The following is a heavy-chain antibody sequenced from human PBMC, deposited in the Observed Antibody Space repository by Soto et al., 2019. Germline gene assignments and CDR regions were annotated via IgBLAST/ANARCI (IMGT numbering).Heavy chain of an antibody. V-gene: IGHV4-30-2*01. CDR3: AREGSYYDSSGYTRDAFDI. Sequence: PSETLSLTCAVSGGSISSGGYSWSWIRQPPGKGLEWIGYIYHSGSTYYNPPLKSRVTISVDRSKNQFSLKLSSVTAADTAVYYCAREGSYYDSSGYTRDAFDIWGQGTMVTVSS. CDR1: GGSISSGGYS. CDR2: IYHSGST. J-gene: IGHJ3*02. D-gene: IGHD3-22*01.